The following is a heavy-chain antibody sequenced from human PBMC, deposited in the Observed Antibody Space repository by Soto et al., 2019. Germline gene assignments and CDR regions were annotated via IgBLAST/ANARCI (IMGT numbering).Heavy chain of an antibody. V-gene: IGHV4-61*01. D-gene: IGHD2-21*02. CDR1: GGSVSSGSYY. Sequence: SETLSLTCTVSGGSVSSGSYYWSWIRQPPGKGLEWIGYIYYSGSTNYNPSLKSRVTISVDTSKNQFSLKLSSVTAADTAVYYCAADRTYCGGDCYVDWGQGTLVTVSS. CDR3: AADRTYCGGDCYVD. CDR2: IYYSGST. J-gene: IGHJ4*02.